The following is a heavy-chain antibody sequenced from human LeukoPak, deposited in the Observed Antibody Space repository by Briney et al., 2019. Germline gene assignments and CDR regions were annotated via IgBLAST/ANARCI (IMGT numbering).Heavy chain of an antibody. D-gene: IGHD6-19*01. CDR1: GYTFTSCA. CDR2: INAGNGKT. V-gene: IGHV1-3*03. CDR3: ARAVKYRSGPLTDLLPYSFDS. Sequence: ASVKVSCKASGYTFTSCAIHWVRQAPGQGREGMGWINAGNGKTKYTQEFQGRVTISRDTSASTAYMELSSLRSEDMAVYYCARAVKYRSGPLTDLLPYSFDSWGQGTLVTVSS. J-gene: IGHJ4*02.